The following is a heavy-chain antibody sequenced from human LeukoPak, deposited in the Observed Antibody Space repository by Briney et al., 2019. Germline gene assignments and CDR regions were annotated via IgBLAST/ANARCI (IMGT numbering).Heavy chain of an antibody. V-gene: IGHV4-59*01. CDR1: GGSISSYY. Sequence: SETLSLTCTVSGGSISSYYWSWIRQPPGKGLEWIGYIYYSGSTNYNPSLKSRVTISVDTSKNQFSLKLSSVTAADTAVYYCARGSGLWFGELFDPWGQGTLVTVSS. CDR3: ARGSGLWFGELFDP. CDR2: IYYSGST. J-gene: IGHJ5*02. D-gene: IGHD3-10*01.